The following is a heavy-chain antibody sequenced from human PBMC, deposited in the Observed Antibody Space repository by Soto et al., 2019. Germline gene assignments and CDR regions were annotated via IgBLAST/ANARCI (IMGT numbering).Heavy chain of an antibody. CDR1: GFSLSTSGVG. D-gene: IGHD6-13*01. V-gene: IGHV2-5*02. Sequence: QITLKESGPTLVKPTQTLTLTCTFSGFSLSTSGVGVGWIRQPPGKALEWLALIYCDDDKRYSPSLKSRLTITKDTSKNHMILTMTNMDPVDTATYYCAHSTSGIAAAEFDPWGQGTLVTVSS. CDR2: IYCDDDK. J-gene: IGHJ5*02. CDR3: AHSTSGIAAAEFDP.